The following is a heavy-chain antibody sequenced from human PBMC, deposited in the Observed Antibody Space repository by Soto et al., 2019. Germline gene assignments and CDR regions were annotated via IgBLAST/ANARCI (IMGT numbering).Heavy chain of an antibody. CDR1: GFTLSSYW. CDR3: ARDCSGGICYGYYFDY. CDR2: IKRDGSEK. J-gene: IGHJ4*02. Sequence: EVQLVASGGGLVQPGGSLRLSCATSGFTLSSYWMSWVRQAPGKGLEWVANIKRDGSEKYYVDSVQGRFTISRDNANNSLYLQMNSLRAEDTALYYCARDCSGGICYGYYFDYWGQGTLVTVSS. V-gene: IGHV3-7*01. D-gene: IGHD2-15*01.